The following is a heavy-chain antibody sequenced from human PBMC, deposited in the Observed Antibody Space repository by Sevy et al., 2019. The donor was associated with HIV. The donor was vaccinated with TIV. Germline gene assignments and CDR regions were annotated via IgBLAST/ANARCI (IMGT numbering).Heavy chain of an antibody. Sequence: QLGGSLRLSCAASGFTFSSYDMHWVRQATGKGLEWVSAIGTAGDTYYPGSVKGRFTISRENAKNSLYLQMNSLRAGDTAVYYCARAQGSIAARFYYYYYMDVWGKGTTVTVSS. CDR3: ARAQGSIAARFYYYYYMDV. CDR1: GFTFSSYD. J-gene: IGHJ6*03. CDR2: IGTAGDT. V-gene: IGHV3-13*01. D-gene: IGHD6-6*01.